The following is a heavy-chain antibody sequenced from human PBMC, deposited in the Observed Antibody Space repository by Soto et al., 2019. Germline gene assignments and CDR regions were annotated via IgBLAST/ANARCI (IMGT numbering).Heavy chain of an antibody. CDR3: ARAPVSIAAAGLYSIDAFDI. D-gene: IGHD6-13*01. CDR2: IIPILGIA. CDR1: GGTFSSYT. V-gene: IGHV1-69*02. J-gene: IGHJ3*02. Sequence: QVQLVQSGAEVKKPGSSVKVSCKASGGTFSSYTISWVRQAPGQGLEWMGRIIPILGIANYAQKFQGRVTITADKSTSTAYMELSSLRSEDTAVYYCARAPVSIAAAGLYSIDAFDIWGQGTMVTVSS.